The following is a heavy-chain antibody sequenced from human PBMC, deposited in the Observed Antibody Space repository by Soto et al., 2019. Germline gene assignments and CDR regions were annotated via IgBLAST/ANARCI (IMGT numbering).Heavy chain of an antibody. CDR1: GFTFSSYA. D-gene: IGHD2-2*02. CDR2: ISDSGGNT. V-gene: IGHV3-23*01. J-gene: IGHJ4*02. CDR3: AKGRSGSSTSCYNY. Sequence: GGSLRLSCAVSGFTFSSYAMSWVRQAPGKGLEWVSGISDSGGNTYYADSVKGRFTISRDNSKNTLYLQLNSLSPEDTAVYYCAKGRSGSSTSCYNYWGEGTLVTVSS.